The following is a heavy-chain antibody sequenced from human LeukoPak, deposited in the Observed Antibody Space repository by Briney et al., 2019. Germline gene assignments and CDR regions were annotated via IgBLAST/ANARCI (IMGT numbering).Heavy chain of an antibody. CDR1: GFTFSSYG. CDR2: ISYDGSNK. V-gene: IGHV3-30*18. D-gene: IGHD2-21*02. Sequence: GGSLRLSCAASGFTFSSYGMHWVRQAPGKGLEWVAVISYDGSNKYYADSVKGRFTISRDNSKNTLYLQMNSLRAEDTAVYYCAKAYCGGDCPGYFDYWGQGTLVTVSS. CDR3: AKAYCGGDCPGYFDY. J-gene: IGHJ4*02.